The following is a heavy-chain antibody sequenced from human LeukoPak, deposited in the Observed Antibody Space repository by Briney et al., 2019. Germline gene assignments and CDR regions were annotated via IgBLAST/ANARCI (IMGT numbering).Heavy chain of an antibody. CDR1: AFTVSSNY. D-gene: IGHD2-2*01. Sequence: PGGSLRLSCAVSAFTVSSNYMSWVRQAPGKGLEWVAVIWYDGSNKYYADSVKGRFTISRDNSKNTLYLQMNSLRAEDTAVYYCARAESTDIVVVPAAMPLDYWGQGTLVTVSS. J-gene: IGHJ4*02. V-gene: IGHV3-33*08. CDR2: IWYDGSNK. CDR3: ARAESTDIVVVPAAMPLDY.